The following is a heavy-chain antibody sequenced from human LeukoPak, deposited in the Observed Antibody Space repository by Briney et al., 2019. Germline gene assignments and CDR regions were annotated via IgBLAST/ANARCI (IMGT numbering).Heavy chain of an antibody. CDR2: ITWNSNHE. CDR1: GFKFDDYA. CDR3: TKGRGSGTTFLRINWFDP. J-gene: IGHJ5*02. V-gene: IGHV3-9*01. D-gene: IGHD1-1*01. Sequence: GGSLRLSCAASGFKFDDYAMHWVRQAPGKGLEWVSSITWNSNHEDYADSVKGRFTISRDNAKNSLYLQMNGLKSEDTAFYYCTKGRGSGTTFLRINWFDPWGQGTLVTVSS.